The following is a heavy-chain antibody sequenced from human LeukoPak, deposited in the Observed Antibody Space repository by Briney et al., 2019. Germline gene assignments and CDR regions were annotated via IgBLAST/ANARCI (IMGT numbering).Heavy chain of an antibody. CDR1: GGSIGSNSHY. J-gene: IGHJ4*02. Sequence: TLSLTCTVSGGSIGSNSHYWAWIRQPPGKALEWLALIYWDDDKRYSPSLKSRLTITKDTSKNQVVLTMTNMDPVDTATYYCAHITVTTLYFDYWGQGTLVTVSS. V-gene: IGHV2-5*02. D-gene: IGHD4-17*01. CDR3: AHITVTTLYFDY. CDR2: IYWDDDK.